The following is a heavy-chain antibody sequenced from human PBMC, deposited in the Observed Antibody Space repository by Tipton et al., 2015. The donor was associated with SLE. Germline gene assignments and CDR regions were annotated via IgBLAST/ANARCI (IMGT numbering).Heavy chain of an antibody. D-gene: IGHD3-10*01. CDR3: AREGRDSFDI. J-gene: IGHJ3*02. Sequence: QLVQSGAEVKKPGASVKVSCEASGYSFMNYYIQWVRQAPGQGLEWMGRLNPSRGNTRIAQKFQGRVTMTRDASTSTVYMDLSSLTSGDTAVYYCAREGRDSFDIWGQGTMVIVSS. V-gene: IGHV1-46*01. CDR1: GYSFMNYY. CDR2: LNPSRGNT.